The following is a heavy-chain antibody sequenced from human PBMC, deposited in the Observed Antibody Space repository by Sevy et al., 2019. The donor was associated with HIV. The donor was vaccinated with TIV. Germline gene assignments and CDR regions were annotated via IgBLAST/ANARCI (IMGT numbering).Heavy chain of an antibody. J-gene: IGHJ4*02. CDR2: ISASSTYI. CDR3: VRDGGCTSTNCLLYFDS. Sequence: GGSLRLSCEASGFTFSNYYMNWVRQAPGKGLEWVSSISASSTYIHYADSVKGRFTISRDNAKNSLYLQMNSLGDDDTAVYYCVRDGGCTSTNCLLYFDSWGQGTLVTVSS. V-gene: IGHV3-21*01. CDR1: GFTFSNYY. D-gene: IGHD2-2*01.